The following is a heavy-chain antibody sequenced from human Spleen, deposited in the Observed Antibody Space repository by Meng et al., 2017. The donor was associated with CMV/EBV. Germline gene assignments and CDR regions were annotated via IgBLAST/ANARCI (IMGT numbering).Heavy chain of an antibody. Sequence: LSCTAAGFSFSDAWMAGVRQAPGKGLEWVGRIKSKTDGGTTDYAAPVKGRFAISRDDSKSTLYLQMNSLKTEDTAVYYCSTYKIQGYWGQGTLVTVSS. CDR3: STYKIQGY. D-gene: IGHD5-24*01. CDR2: IKSKTDGGTT. J-gene: IGHJ4*02. V-gene: IGHV3-15*01. CDR1: GFSFSDAW.